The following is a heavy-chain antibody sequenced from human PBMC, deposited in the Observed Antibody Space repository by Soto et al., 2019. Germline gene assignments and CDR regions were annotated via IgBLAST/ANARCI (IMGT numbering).Heavy chain of an antibody. V-gene: IGHV1-3*02. J-gene: IGHJ4*02. CDR3: AREAAAGNFDY. D-gene: IGHD6-13*01. CDR1: GYTFTSYT. Sequence: ASVKVSCKASGYTFTSYTIHWVRQAPGQRLEWMGWSNAGNGNTKYSQEFQGRVTITSDTSASTSYMELSSLRSEDMAVYYCAREAAAGNFDYWGQGTLVTVS. CDR2: SNAGNGNT.